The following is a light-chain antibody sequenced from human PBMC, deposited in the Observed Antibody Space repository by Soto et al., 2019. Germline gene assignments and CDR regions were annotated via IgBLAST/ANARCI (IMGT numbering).Light chain of an antibody. V-gene: IGLV2-8*01. CDR3: SSYAGTNNDV. CDR1: SSDIGGYNY. J-gene: IGLJ1*01. Sequence: QSALTQPPSASGSPGQSVTISCTGTSSDIGGYNYVSWYQQHPGKAPKLIIYEVSKRPSGVPDRFSGSKSGNTASLTVSGLQGEDEADYYCSSYAGTNNDVFGAGTKLTVL. CDR2: EVS.